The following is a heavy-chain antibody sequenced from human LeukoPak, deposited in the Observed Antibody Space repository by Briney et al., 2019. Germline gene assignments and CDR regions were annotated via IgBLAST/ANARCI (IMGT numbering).Heavy chain of an antibody. CDR2: INESGST. J-gene: IGHJ4*02. Sequence: SETLSLTCAVYGGTFSAYYWTWIRQPPGKGLEWIGEINESGSTNYNPSLKSRVAISVGRSKNQFSLKLSSVTAADTAVYYCASAHYSSSWYYFDYWGQGTLVTVSS. CDR1: GGTFSAYY. V-gene: IGHV4-34*01. CDR3: ASAHYSSSWYYFDY. D-gene: IGHD6-13*01.